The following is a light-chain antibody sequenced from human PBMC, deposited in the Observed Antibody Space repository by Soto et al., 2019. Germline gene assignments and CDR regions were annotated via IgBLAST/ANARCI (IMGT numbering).Light chain of an antibody. J-gene: IGKJ5*01. Sequence: AIRMTQSPSSFSASTGDRVTITCRASQGISSYLAWYQQKPGKAPKLLIYAASSLQSGVPSRFSGSGSGTDFTLTISSLQPEDIATYYCQQYENLPITFGQGTRLEIK. CDR2: AAS. V-gene: IGKV1-8*01. CDR3: QQYENLPIT. CDR1: QGISSY.